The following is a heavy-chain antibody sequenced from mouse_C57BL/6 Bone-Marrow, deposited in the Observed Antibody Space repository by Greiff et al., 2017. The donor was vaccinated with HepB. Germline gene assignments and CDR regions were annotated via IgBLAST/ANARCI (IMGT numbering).Heavy chain of an antibody. CDR1: GYTFTDYY. CDR2: IYPGSGNT. Sequence: VKLVESGAELVRPGASVKLSCKASGYTFTDYYINWVKQRPGQGLEWIARIYPGSGNTYYNEKFKGKATLTAEKSSSTAYMQLSSLTSEDSAVYFCARDAPYYFDYWGQGTTLTVSS. CDR3: ARDAPYYFDY. V-gene: IGHV1-76*01. J-gene: IGHJ2*01.